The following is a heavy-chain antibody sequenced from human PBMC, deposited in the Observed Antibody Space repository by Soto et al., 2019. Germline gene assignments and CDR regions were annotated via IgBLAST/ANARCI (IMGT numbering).Heavy chain of an antibody. J-gene: IGHJ6*02. CDR3: VKGRGSYEVKFGMDV. D-gene: IGHD6-25*01. Sequence: GGSLRLSCAASGFTFDDFAMYWVRQAPGKGLEWVSGVDWNSGSTAYADSVKGRFTISRDNARNSLYLQMNSLRAEDTALYYCVKGRGSYEVKFGMDVWGQGTTVTVSS. CDR1: GFTFDDFA. CDR2: VDWNSGST. V-gene: IGHV3-9*01.